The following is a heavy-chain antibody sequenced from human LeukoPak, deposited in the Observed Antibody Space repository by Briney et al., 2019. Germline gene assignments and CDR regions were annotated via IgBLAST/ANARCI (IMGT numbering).Heavy chain of an antibody. J-gene: IGHJ3*02. CDR3: ATTPTSDCSSTSCYRDAFDI. D-gene: IGHD2-2*01. Sequence: ASVKVSCKASGGTFSSYAISWVRQAPGQGLEWMGGIIPIFGTANYAQKFQGRVTITTDESTSTAYMELSSLRSEDTAVYYCATTPTSDCSSTSCYRDAFDIWGQGTMVTVSS. V-gene: IGHV1-69*05. CDR1: GGTFSSYA. CDR2: IIPIFGTA.